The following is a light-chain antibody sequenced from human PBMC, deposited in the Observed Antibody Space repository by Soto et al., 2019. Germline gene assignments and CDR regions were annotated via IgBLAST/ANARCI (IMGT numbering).Light chain of an antibody. CDR2: DNN. Sequence: QSVLTQPPSVSAAPGQKVTISCSGSGSNIGNNYVSWYQQLPGTAPKLLIYDNNKRPSGIPDRFSDSKSGTSATLGITGLQTGDEADYYCGTWDTSLSAYVFGTGTKLTVL. J-gene: IGLJ1*01. CDR1: GSNIGNNY. CDR3: GTWDTSLSAYV. V-gene: IGLV1-51*01.